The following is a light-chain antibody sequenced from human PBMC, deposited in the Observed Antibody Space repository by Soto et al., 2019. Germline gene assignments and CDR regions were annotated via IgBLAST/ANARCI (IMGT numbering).Light chain of an antibody. CDR1: SSDVGGYIF. CDR2: EVG. CDR3: SSYTNPNTYV. V-gene: IGLV2-14*01. J-gene: IGLJ1*01. Sequence: QSALTQPASVSGSPGQSITLSCTGTSSDVGGYIFVSWYQQHQGKAPKLIIYEVGNRPSGVSNRFSGSKSGNTASLTISGLQTEDEADYFCSSYTNPNTYVFGTGTKLTVL.